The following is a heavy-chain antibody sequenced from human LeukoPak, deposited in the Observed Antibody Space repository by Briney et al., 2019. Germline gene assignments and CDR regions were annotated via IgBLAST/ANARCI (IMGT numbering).Heavy chain of an antibody. CDR1: GFTFSSYW. CDR3: ARVDSSSQGNYYYYGMDV. Sequence: GGSLRPSCAASGFTFSSYWMSWVRQAPGKGLEWVANIKQDGSEKYYVDSVKGRFTISRDNAKNSLYLQMNSLRAEDTAVYYCARVDSSSQGNYYYYGMDVWGQGTTVTVSS. CDR2: IKQDGSEK. J-gene: IGHJ6*02. V-gene: IGHV3-7*01. D-gene: IGHD6-6*01.